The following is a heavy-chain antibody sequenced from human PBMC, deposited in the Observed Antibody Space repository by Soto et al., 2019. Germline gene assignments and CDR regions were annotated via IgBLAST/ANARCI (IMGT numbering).Heavy chain of an antibody. CDR2: ISGSGDYT. V-gene: IGHV3-23*01. Sequence: EVQLLESGGGLVQPGESLRLSCAASGFTFSSYAMTWVRQAPGKGLEWVPSISGSGDYTYFADSVKGRFTISRDNSKDTLYLQMSSLRVEDTAIYYCAKDSRSHPQGWFDPWGQGTLVTVSS. CDR1: GFTFSSYA. D-gene: IGHD2-15*01. J-gene: IGHJ5*02. CDR3: AKDSRSHPQGWFDP.